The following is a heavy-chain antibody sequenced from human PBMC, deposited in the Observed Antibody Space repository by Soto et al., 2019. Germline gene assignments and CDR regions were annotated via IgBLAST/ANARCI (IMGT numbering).Heavy chain of an antibody. CDR1: GGSIDSGFYY. J-gene: IGHJ5*02. CDR3: ARHRSGSSAPGWFGP. Sequence: QLQLQESGPGLVKPSETLSLTCTVSGGSIDSGFYYWGWIRQPPGKGLEWISSVSYSGSTYYSPSLQSRVTISVDTSKNQFSRKVRSVGAADTAVYYCARHRSGSSAPGWFGPWGRGTLVIVTS. D-gene: IGHD2-15*01. CDR2: VSYSGST. V-gene: IGHV4-39*01.